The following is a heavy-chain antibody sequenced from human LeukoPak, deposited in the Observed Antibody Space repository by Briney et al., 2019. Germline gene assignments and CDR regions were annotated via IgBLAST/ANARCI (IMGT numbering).Heavy chain of an antibody. Sequence: SETLSLTCTVSGYSISSGYYWGWIRQPPGKGLEWIGSIYHSGSTYYNPSLKSRVTISVDTSKNQFFLKLSSVTAADTAVYYCARDRARRLRYFDWLLFEGPSFDYWGQGTLVTVSS. CDR2: IYHSGST. CDR1: GYSISSGYY. CDR3: ARDRARRLRYFDWLLFEGPSFDY. D-gene: IGHD3-9*01. J-gene: IGHJ4*02. V-gene: IGHV4-38-2*02.